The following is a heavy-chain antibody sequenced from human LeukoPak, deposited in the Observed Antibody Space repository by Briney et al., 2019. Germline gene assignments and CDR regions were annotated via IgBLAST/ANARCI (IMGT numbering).Heavy chain of an antibody. J-gene: IGHJ3*02. CDR2: IWYDESNK. D-gene: IGHD3-22*01. CDR1: GFTFSSYG. V-gene: IGHV3-33*01. Sequence: GGSLRLSCAASGFTFSSYGMHWVRQAPGKGLEWVAVIWYDESNKYYADSVKGRFTISRDNSKNTLYLQMNSLRAEDTAVYYCARDMISTPGGAFDIWGQGTMVTVSS. CDR3: ARDMISTPGGAFDI.